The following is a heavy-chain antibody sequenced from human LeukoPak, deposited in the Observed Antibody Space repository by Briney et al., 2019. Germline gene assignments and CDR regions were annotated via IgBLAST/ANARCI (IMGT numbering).Heavy chain of an antibody. CDR3: ATYDYSGFDY. CDR1: GFTFSSYG. J-gene: IGHJ4*02. CDR2: ISYDGSNK. D-gene: IGHD4-11*01. Sequence: GGSQRLSCAASGFTFSSYGMHWVRQAPGKGLEWVAVISYDGSNKYYADSVKGRFTISRDNSKNTLYLQMNSLRAEDTAVYYCATYDYSGFDYWGQGTLVTVSS. V-gene: IGHV3-30*03.